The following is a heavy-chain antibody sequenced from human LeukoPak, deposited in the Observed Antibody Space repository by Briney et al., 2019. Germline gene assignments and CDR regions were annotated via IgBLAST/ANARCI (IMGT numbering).Heavy chain of an antibody. D-gene: IGHD6-13*01. Sequence: GGSLRLSCAASGFTFSSYSMNWVRQAPGKGLEWVSSISSSSSYIYYADSVKGRFTISRDNAKNSLYLQMNSLRAEDTALYYCAKDMGTGIAAAGIDYWGQGTLVTVSS. CDR3: AKDMGTGIAAAGIDY. J-gene: IGHJ4*02. CDR1: GFTFSSYS. CDR2: ISSSSSYI. V-gene: IGHV3-21*04.